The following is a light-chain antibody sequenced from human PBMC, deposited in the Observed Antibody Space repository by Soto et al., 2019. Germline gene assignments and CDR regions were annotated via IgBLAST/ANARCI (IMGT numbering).Light chain of an antibody. Sequence: IQLTQSPSSVAASVGGGVPITCRASQSISSWLAWYQQKPGKAPKLLIYDASSLESGVPSRFSGSGSGTEFTLTISSLQPDDFATYYCQQYNSYSWTCGQGTKVDI. CDR3: QQYNSYSWT. CDR2: DAS. J-gene: IGKJ1*01. V-gene: IGKV1-5*01. CDR1: QSISSW.